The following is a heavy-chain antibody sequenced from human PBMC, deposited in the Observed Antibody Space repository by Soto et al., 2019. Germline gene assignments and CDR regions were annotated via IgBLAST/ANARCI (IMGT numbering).Heavy chain of an antibody. J-gene: IGHJ6*02. CDR2: IYYSGST. CDR1: GGSISSGGYY. CDR3: ARDRKVLWFGEGMDV. D-gene: IGHD3-10*01. Sequence: QVQLQESGPGLVKPSQTLSLTCTVSGGSISSGGYYWSWIRQHPGKGLEWIGYIYYSGSTYYNPSLKSRVTISVDPSKNQFSLKLSSVTAADTAVYYCARDRKVLWFGEGMDVWGQGTTVTVSS. V-gene: IGHV4-31*03.